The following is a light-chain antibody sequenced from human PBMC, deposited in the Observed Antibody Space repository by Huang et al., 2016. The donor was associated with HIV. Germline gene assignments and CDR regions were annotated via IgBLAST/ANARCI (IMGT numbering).Light chain of an antibody. V-gene: IGKV4-1*01. Sequence: DIVMTQSPGSLAVSLGERATINCKSSKSRLYNSKNYLAWYQQKPRQPPKVLFYWASTRQYGVPDRFSGSGAGTDFTLTISNRQAEDVAVYVCQEYFGTPWTFGQGTKVEIK. CDR2: WAS. J-gene: IGKJ1*01. CDR3: QEYFGTPWT. CDR1: KSRLYNSKNY.